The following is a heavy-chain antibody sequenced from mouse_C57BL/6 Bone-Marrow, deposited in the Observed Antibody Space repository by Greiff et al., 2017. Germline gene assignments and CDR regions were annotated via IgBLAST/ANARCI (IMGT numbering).Heavy chain of an antibody. CDR2: LTPNNGGT. Sequence: VQLKESGPELVKPGASVKMSCKASGYTFPDYNMHWVKQSHGKSLEWIGYLTPNNGGTSYNQQFKGKATLTVNKSSSTAYMELRSLTAAESAVYYCATQRRPLWFAYWGQGTLVTVSA. CDR1: GYTFPDYN. D-gene: IGHD3-2*02. V-gene: IGHV1-22*01. CDR3: ATQRRPLWFAY. J-gene: IGHJ3*01.